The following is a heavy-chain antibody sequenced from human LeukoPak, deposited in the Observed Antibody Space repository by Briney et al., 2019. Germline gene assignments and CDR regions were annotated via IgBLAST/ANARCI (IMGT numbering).Heavy chain of an antibody. D-gene: IGHD5-24*01. CDR1: GFTVSSYS. CDR3: ARDIGGTVEVATMNY. Sequence: GGSLRLSCAASGFTVSSYSMSWVRQAPGKGLEWVSVIYRGDGTYYADSVKGRFTISRDNSRNTVYLQMNSLRAEDTAVYYCARDIGGTVEVATMNYWGRGTLVTVSP. V-gene: IGHV3-66*01. J-gene: IGHJ4*02. CDR2: IYRGDGT.